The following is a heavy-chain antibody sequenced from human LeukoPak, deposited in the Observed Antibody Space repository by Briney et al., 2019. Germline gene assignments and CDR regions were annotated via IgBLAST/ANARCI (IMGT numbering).Heavy chain of an antibody. J-gene: IGHJ4*02. V-gene: IGHV4-30-4*01. CDR1: GGSISSGDYY. D-gene: IGHD1-26*01. Sequence: SETLSLTCTVSGGSISSGDYYWSWIRQPPGKGLEWIGYIYYSGSTYYNPSLKSRVTISVDTSKNQFSLKLSSVTAADTAVYYCARHDGGSYWHFDYWGQGTLVTVSS. CDR3: ARHDGGSYWHFDY. CDR2: IYYSGST.